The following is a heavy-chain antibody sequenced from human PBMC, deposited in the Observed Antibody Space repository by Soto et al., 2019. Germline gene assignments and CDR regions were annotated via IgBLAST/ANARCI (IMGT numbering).Heavy chain of an antibody. CDR2: IYYSGSS. CDR1: GDSISSYY. D-gene: IGHD6-13*01. J-gene: IGHJ4*02. V-gene: IGHV4-59*13. Sequence: QVQLQESGPGLLKPSETLSLTCTVSGDSISSYYWSWIRQPPGKELEWIGYIYYSGSSNYNPSLKSRVTISADTSNNQFSLKLRSVTAADTAVYYCARGAIAAQAFDSWGQGTLVTVSS. CDR3: ARGAIAAQAFDS.